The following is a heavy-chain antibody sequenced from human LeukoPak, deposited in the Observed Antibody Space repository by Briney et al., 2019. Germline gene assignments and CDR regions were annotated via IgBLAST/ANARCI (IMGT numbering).Heavy chain of an antibody. CDR3: AKLNGWSSVGEYFQH. J-gene: IGHJ1*01. CDR1: GFTFSIYA. CDR2: ISGSGGST. V-gene: IGHV3-23*01. D-gene: IGHD6-19*01. Sequence: PGPTLRLSCAASGFTFSIYATSLARQAPGKGLEWVSGISGSGGSTYYADSVKGRFTISRDNSRNTLYFQMNSLRAEDTAVYYCAKLNGWSSVGEYFQHWGQGTLVTVSS.